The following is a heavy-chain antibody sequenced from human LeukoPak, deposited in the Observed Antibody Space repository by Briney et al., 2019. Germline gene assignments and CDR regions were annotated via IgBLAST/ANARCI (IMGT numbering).Heavy chain of an antibody. D-gene: IGHD5-12*01. CDR1: GYTFTSYG. CDR3: ARDNFVGYVALLRYYYFDY. V-gene: IGHV1-69*04. Sequence: GASVKVSCKAPGYTFTSYGISWVRQAPGQGLEWMGRIIPILGIANYAQKFQGRVTITADKSTSTAYMELSSLRSEDTAVYYCARDNFVGYVALLRYYYFDYWGQGTLVTVSS. J-gene: IGHJ4*02. CDR2: IIPILGIA.